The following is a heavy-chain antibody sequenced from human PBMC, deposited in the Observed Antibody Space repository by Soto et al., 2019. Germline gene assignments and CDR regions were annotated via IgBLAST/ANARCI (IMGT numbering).Heavy chain of an antibody. J-gene: IGHJ4*02. CDR2: ISGSGGDT. Sequence: GGSLRLSCAASGFTFSSYAMSWVRQAPGKGLEWVSAISGSGGDTYYADSVKGRFTVSRDNSKNTLYLQMNSLRAEDTAVYYCAKDGLYTTTAYWGQGTLVTVSS. CDR1: GFTFSSYA. V-gene: IGHV3-23*01. D-gene: IGHD4-4*01. CDR3: AKDGLYTTTAY.